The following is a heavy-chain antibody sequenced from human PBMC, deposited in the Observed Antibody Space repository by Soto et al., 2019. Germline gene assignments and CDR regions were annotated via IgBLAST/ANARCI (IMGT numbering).Heavy chain of an antibody. D-gene: IGHD3-9*01. V-gene: IGHV4-34*01. J-gene: IGHJ6*02. CDR1: GGSFSGYY. CDR3: ARVHYPILTGYYGSSYGMDV. Sequence: SETLSLTCAVYGGSFSGYYWSWIRQPPGRGLEWIGEINHSGSTNYNPSLKSRVTISVDTSKNQFSLKLSSVTAADTAVYYCARVHYPILTGYYGSSYGMDVWGQGNTVT. CDR2: INHSGST.